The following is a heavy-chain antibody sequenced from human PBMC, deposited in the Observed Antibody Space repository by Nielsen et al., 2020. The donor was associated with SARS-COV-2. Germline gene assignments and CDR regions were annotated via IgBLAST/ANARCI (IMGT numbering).Heavy chain of an antibody. J-gene: IGHJ4*02. CDR3: ARDRWDTATYDY. D-gene: IGHD5-18*01. Sequence: LRLSCVVFGGTLNGFHWKWIRQPPGKGLEWIGNMHHSGNTYYNSSLKSRATTTMDTSKNQFSLKLDSVTAADTAVYYCARDRWDTATYDYWGKGTLVTVSS. V-gene: IGHV4-34*09. CDR2: MHHSGNT. CDR1: GGTLNGFH.